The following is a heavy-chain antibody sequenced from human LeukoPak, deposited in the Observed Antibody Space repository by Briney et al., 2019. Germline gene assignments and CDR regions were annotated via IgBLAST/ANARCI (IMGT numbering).Heavy chain of an antibody. J-gene: IGHJ4*02. Sequence: SETLSLTCTVSGGSISSYYWSWIRQPAGKGLEWIGRIYSSGSTNYNPSLKSRVTMSVDTSKNLFSLRLSSVTAADAAVYYCARLRGTYSPLFDYWGQGTLVTVSS. CDR2: IYSSGST. CDR1: GGSISSYY. CDR3: ARLRGTYSPLFDY. D-gene: IGHD1-26*01. V-gene: IGHV4-4*07.